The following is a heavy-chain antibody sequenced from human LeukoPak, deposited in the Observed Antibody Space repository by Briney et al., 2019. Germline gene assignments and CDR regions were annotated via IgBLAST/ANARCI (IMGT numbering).Heavy chain of an antibody. D-gene: IGHD5-18*01. Sequence: SVKVSCKASGGTFSSYAISWVRQAPGQGLEWMGRIIPILGIANYAQKFQGRVTITADKSTSTAYMELSSLRCEDTAVYYCARARGYSYGTHDYWGQGTLVTVSS. CDR2: IIPILGIA. J-gene: IGHJ4*02. CDR1: GGTFSSYA. CDR3: ARARGYSYGTHDY. V-gene: IGHV1-69*04.